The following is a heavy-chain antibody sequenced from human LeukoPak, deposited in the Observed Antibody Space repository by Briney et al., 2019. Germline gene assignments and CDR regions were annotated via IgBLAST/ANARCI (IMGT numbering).Heavy chain of an antibody. Sequence: GGSLRLSCTASGFTFSSYAMSWVRQAPGKGLEWVSALSGSGGSTYYADSVKGRFTIPRDNSKNTLYLQMNSLRAEDTAVYYCAKSIVVVPAAIFDYWGQGTLVTVSS. CDR2: LSGSGGST. D-gene: IGHD2-2*01. CDR3: AKSIVVVPAAIFDY. V-gene: IGHV3-23*01. J-gene: IGHJ4*02. CDR1: GFTFSSYA.